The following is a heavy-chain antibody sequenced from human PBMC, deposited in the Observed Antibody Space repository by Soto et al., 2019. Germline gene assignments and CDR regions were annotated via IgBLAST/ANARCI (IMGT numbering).Heavy chain of an antibody. Sequence: QVQLVESGGGVVHPGRSLRLSCAASGFTFSSYAMHWVRQAPGKGLEWVAVISYDGSNKYYADSVKGRFTISRDNSKNTLYLQMESLRAQDTAVYYCARDPGGTDFAECTSYSDYWGQGNLVTVSS. D-gene: IGHD3-3*01. J-gene: IGHJ4*02. CDR3: ARDPGGTDFAECTSYSDY. V-gene: IGHV3-30-3*01. CDR1: GFTFSSYA. CDR2: ISYDGSNK.